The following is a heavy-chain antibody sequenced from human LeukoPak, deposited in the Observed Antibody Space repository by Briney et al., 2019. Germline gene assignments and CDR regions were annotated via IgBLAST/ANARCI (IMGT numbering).Heavy chain of an antibody. V-gene: IGHV3-43*02. CDR1: GFTFDGYA. J-gene: IGHJ6*02. Sequence: GGSLRLSCVASGFTFDGYAMHWVRQAPGKGLEWVSLINADGGRTYYADSVNGRFTISRDNSKNSLYLQMNSLRSEVSAVYYCATWAFYHGMDVWGQGTTVIVSS. D-gene: IGHD2/OR15-2a*01. CDR3: ATWAFYHGMDV. CDR2: INADGGRT.